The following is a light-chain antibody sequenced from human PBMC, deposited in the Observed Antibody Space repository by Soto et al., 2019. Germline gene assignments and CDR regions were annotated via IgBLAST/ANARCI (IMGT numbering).Light chain of an antibody. Sequence: QSALTQPASVSGSPGQSITISCTGTSSDVGSYHLVSWYQHLPGKAPRFIIYEGSKRPSGVSNRFSGSKSGNTASLTISGLQAEDEADYYCCSYAGSYTWVFGGGTKLTVL. J-gene: IGLJ3*02. CDR3: CSYAGSYTWV. CDR2: EGS. CDR1: SSDVGSYHL. V-gene: IGLV2-23*01.